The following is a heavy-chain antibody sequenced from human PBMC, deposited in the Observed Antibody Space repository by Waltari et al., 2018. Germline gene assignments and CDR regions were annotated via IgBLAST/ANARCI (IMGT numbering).Heavy chain of an antibody. CDR1: GLSLSNFG. Sequence: QVQLVESGGGVVQPGMSLSLSCAASGLSLSNFGMHWVRQAPGKGLEWVALAFFDGIKTDYADSVRGRFTISRDNSKNTLYLDINNLRVDDTGIYYCAKDAFGNTYLDHWGQGTVVTVSS. CDR2: AFFDGIKT. CDR3: AKDAFGNTYLDH. V-gene: IGHV3-30*18. D-gene: IGHD3-10*01. J-gene: IGHJ5*02.